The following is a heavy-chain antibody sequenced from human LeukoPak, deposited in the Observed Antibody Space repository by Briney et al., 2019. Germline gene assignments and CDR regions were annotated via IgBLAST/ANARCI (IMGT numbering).Heavy chain of an antibody. CDR2: ISYDGNNQ. J-gene: IGHJ4*02. D-gene: IGHD2-15*01. CDR1: GFTFSGYP. V-gene: IGHV3-30-3*01. Sequence: PGKSLRLSCAASGFTFSGYPIHWVRQAPGKGLEWVAFISYDGNNQYYADSVKGRFTISRDNSKNTLYLQMNNLRAEDTAIYYCARVGSRYCSGANCYDGFWGQGTLVSVSS. CDR3: ARVGSRYCSGANCYDGF.